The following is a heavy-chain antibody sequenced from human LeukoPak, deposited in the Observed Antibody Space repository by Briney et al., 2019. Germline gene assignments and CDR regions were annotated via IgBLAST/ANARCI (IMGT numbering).Heavy chain of an antibody. J-gene: IGHJ3*02. Sequence: SETLSLTCTVSGGSISSRSYYWGWIRQPPGKGLEWIGSIYYSGSTNYNPSLKSRVTISVDTSKNQFSLKLSSVTAADTAVYYCARLSPKPASSSWYNMILPQHDAFDIWGQGTMVTVSS. CDR2: IYYSGST. CDR1: GGSISSRSYY. V-gene: IGHV4-39*07. CDR3: ARLSPKPASSSWYNMILPQHDAFDI. D-gene: IGHD6-13*01.